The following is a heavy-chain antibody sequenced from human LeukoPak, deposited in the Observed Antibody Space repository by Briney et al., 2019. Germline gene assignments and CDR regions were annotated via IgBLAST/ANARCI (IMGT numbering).Heavy chain of an antibody. Sequence: SETLSLTCSVSGDSINSNYWSWMRQPPGTGLEWIGFVYYGGSTNYNPSLKSRVSMSVDTSKNQFSLNLSSVTAADTAVYHCARLLAGCRGGRCRADFDYWGQGTLVTVSS. CDR2: VYYGGST. J-gene: IGHJ4*02. CDR1: GDSINSNY. CDR3: ARLLAGCRGGRCRADFDY. V-gene: IGHV4-59*01. D-gene: IGHD2-15*01.